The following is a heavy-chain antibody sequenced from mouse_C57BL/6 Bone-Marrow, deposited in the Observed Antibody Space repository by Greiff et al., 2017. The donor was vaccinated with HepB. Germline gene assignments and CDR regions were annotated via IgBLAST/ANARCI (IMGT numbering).Heavy chain of an antibody. D-gene: IGHD1-1*01. CDR1: GFTFSSYG. Sequence: DVKLVESGGDLVKPGGSLKLSCAASGFTFSSYGISWVRQTPDKRLEWVATISSGGSYTYYPDSVKGRFTISRDNAKNTLYLQMSSLKSEDTAMYYCARRDYYGSSYRYFDVWGTGTTVTVSS. J-gene: IGHJ1*03. V-gene: IGHV5-6*02. CDR2: ISSGGSYT. CDR3: ARRDYYGSSYRYFDV.